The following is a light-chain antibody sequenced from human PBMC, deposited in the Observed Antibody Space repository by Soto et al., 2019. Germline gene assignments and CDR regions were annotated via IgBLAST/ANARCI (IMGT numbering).Light chain of an antibody. V-gene: IGLV2-11*01. CDR2: DVT. CDR3: CSYVYSYTFYV. CDR1: SSNVGSYNY. Sequence: QSVLTQPRSVSGSPGQSVTISCTGTSSNVGSYNYVSWYQQHPGKAPKVMIYDVTKRPAGVPDRFSGSKSGNSASLTISGLQAEDDVDYSACSYVYSYTFYVFVTVNNVPV. J-gene: IGLJ1*01.